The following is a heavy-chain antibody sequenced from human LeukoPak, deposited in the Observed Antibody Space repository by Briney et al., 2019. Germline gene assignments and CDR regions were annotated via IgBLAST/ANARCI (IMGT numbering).Heavy chain of an antibody. CDR3: ASANYYGSGRLDY. V-gene: IGHV4-59*01. D-gene: IGHD3-10*01. CDR1: GGSISSYY. CDR2: IYYSGST. Sequence: SETLSLTCTVSGGSISSYYWSWIRQPPGKGLEWIGYIYYSGSTNYNPSLKSRVTVLVDTSKNQFSLKLSSVTAADTAVYYCASANYYGSGRLDYWGQGTLVTVSS. J-gene: IGHJ4*02.